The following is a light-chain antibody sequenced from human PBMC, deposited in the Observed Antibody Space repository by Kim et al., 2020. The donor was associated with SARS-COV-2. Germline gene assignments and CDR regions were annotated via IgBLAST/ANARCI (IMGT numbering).Light chain of an antibody. V-gene: IGKV1-39*01. Sequence: SATVRDRVTITGRASEIISNFLNRYHQRPGIARSLLIYGACSLQGGIPSRFSGGRSGTHFTPTISSLRPKDLTTYYCQQSFRSTYSLGQGTRLEI. J-gene: IGKJ2*01. CDR2: GAC. CDR3: QQSFRSTYS. CDR1: EIISNF.